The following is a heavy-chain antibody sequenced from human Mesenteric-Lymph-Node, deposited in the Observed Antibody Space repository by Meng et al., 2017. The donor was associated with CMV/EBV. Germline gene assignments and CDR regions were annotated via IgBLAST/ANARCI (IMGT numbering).Heavy chain of an antibody. CDR1: GDSIGRRLW. J-gene: IGHJ4*02. CDR2: ISHSGDT. CDR3: ARSPGWYSLDY. Sequence: CTVSGDSIGRRLWWSWVRQPPGKGLEWLGEISHSGDTKYKSSLQSRVTISADMTKNHFSLKLTSVTAADTGVYFCARSPGWYSLDYWGQGILVTVSS. V-gene: IGHV4-4*01. D-gene: IGHD2-15*01.